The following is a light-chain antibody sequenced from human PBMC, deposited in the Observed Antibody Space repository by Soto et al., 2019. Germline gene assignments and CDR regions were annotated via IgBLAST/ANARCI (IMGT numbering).Light chain of an antibody. CDR3: SSYTTFSRGIV. CDR2: DVN. CDR1: SSDVGSYNY. Sequence: ALTHPSSVSGSPGQSITISCTGTSSDVGSYNYVSWYQQHPGKAPKLMIYDVNSRPSGVSHRFSGSKSGNTASLTISGLQAEDEGNYYCSSYTTFSRGIVFGTGTKVTVL. V-gene: IGLV2-14*03. J-gene: IGLJ1*01.